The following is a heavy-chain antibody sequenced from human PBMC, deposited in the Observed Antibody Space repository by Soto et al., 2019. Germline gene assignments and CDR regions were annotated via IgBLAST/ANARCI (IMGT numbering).Heavy chain of an antibody. J-gene: IGHJ4*02. V-gene: IGHV3-23*01. CDR2: ITGSGSTI. D-gene: IGHD6-13*01. Sequence: GGSLRLSCAASEFTFSSNAMHWVRQAPGKGLEWVSGITGSGSTIFYADSVKGRFTISRDNFNSTMYLQMNGLRAEDTATYYCAKGSAGSRPYYFDSWGLGALVTVSS. CDR1: EFTFSSNA. CDR3: AKGSAGSRPYYFDS.